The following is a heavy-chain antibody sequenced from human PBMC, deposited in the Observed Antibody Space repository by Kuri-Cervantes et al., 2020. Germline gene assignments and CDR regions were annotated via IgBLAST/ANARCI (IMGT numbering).Heavy chain of an antibody. CDR1: GFTFSSYS. CDR2: ISSSSSYI. J-gene: IGHJ4*02. D-gene: IGHD4-17*01. V-gene: IGHV3-21*01. CDR3: ARAGDYGDYYFDY. Sequence: GESLKISCAASGFTFSSYSMNWVRQAPGKGLEWVSSISSSSSYIYYADSVKGRFTISRDNAKNTLYLQMNSLRAEDTAVYSCARAGDYGDYYFDYWGQGTLVTVSS.